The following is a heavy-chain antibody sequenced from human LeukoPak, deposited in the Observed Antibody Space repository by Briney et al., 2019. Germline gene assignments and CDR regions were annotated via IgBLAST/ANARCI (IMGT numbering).Heavy chain of an antibody. Sequence: GGSLRLSCTASGFTVSSNYMSWVRQAPGQGLEWVSVIYSGGSTYYADSVKGRFTISRDNSGNTLYLQVNTLRAEDTAVYYCAKMTSGGSCFQSDYWGQGTLVTVSS. CDR3: AKMTSGGSCFQSDY. V-gene: IGHV3-53*01. CDR1: GFTVSSNY. D-gene: IGHD2-15*01. J-gene: IGHJ4*02. CDR2: IYSGGST.